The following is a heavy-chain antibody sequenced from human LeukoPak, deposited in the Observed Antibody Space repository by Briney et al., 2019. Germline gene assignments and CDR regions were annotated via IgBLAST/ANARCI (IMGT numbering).Heavy chain of an antibody. J-gene: IGHJ5*02. V-gene: IGHV3-74*01. CDR2: INSDGSWT. CDR1: GNYW. CDR3: AKGTSPFDP. Sequence: GGSLRLSCAASGNYWMHWVRQAPGKGLVWVSHINSDGSWTSYADSVKGRFTISKDNAKNTLYLQMNSLRAEDTAVYFCAKGTSPFDPWGQGTLVTVSS.